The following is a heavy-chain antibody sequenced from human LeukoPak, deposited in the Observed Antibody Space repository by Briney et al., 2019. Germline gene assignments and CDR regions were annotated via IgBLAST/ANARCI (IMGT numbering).Heavy chain of an antibody. CDR2: IYISGSA. J-gene: IGHJ4*02. D-gene: IGHD6-13*01. Sequence: PSETLSLTCTVSGGSISTYYWKWIRQPAGQGLEWIGHIYISGSANYNPSLKSRVTMSVDTSKNQFSLRLTSVTAADTAVYYCARRAGNSWFFDYWGQGILVTVSS. CDR1: GGSISTYY. CDR3: ARRAGNSWFFDY. V-gene: IGHV4-4*07.